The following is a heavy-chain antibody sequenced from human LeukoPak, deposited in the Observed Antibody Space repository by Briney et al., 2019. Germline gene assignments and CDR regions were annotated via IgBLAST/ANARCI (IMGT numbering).Heavy chain of an antibody. CDR1: GFTFSSYD. CDR2: IGTAGDT. D-gene: IGHD3-10*01. V-gene: IGHV3-13*04. J-gene: IGHJ3*02. Sequence: GGSLRLSCAASGFTFSSYDMHWVRQGTGKGLEWVSAIGTAGDTYYPGSVKGRYTTSRENAKNSLYLQMNSLRVGDTAVYYCARGRGWGTFDIWGQGTMVTVSS. CDR3: ARGRGWGTFDI.